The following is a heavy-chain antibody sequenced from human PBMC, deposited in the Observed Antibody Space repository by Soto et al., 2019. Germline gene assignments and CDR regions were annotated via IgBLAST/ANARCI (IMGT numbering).Heavy chain of an antibody. CDR1: GGSINTYY. Sequence: SETLSLTCTVSGGSINTYYGSWIRQPPGKGLEWIGYVDYSGNSASSPSLKSRVTISIDTSKKQVPLKLNSVTAADTAVYYCARNWFSVAGRFHFDYWGQGIPVTVSS. V-gene: IGHV4-59*01. J-gene: IGHJ4*02. D-gene: IGHD6-19*01. CDR2: VDYSGNS. CDR3: ARNWFSVAGRFHFDY.